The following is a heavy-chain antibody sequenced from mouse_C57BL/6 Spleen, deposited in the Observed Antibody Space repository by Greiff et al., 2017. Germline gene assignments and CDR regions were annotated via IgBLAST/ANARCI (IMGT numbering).Heavy chain of an antibody. V-gene: IGHV1-53*01. CDR2: INPGNGGT. CDR3: ARWDDYDEYAVGD. D-gene: IGHD2-4*01. CDR1: GYTFTSYW. J-gene: IGHJ4*01. Sequence: VKLQQPGTELVKPGASVKLSCKASGYTFTSYWMHWVKQRPGQGLEWIGNINPGNGGTNYNEKFKSKATLTVDKSSSTAYMQLSSLTSEDSAVYYCARWDDYDEYAVGDWGQGTSVTVSS.